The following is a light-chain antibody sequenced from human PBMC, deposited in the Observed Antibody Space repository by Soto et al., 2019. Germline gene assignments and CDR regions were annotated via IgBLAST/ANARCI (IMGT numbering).Light chain of an antibody. J-gene: IGLJ3*02. CDR2: EVT. V-gene: IGLV2-8*01. Sequence: QPPSASGSPGQSVTISCTGTSSDVGGYNYVSWYQQYPGRAPKLMIYEVTKRPSGVPDRFSGSKSGNTASLTVSGLQAEDEADYYCSSYAASNNFYFVFGGGTKVTVL. CDR3: SSYAASNNFYFV. CDR1: SSDVGGYNY.